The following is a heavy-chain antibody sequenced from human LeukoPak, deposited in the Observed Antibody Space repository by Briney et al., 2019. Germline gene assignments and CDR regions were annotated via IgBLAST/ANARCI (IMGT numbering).Heavy chain of an antibody. J-gene: IGHJ4*02. CDR1: GYTFTSYT. V-gene: IGHV7-4-1*02. CDR2: INTNTGNP. CDR3: ARGYTKDMTSVTHFDY. D-gene: IGHD4-17*01. Sequence: ASVKVSCKASGYTFTSYTMNWVRQAPGQGLEWMGWINTNTGNPTYAQGFTGRFVFSLETSVNTAYLQISSLNAEDTAVYYCARGYTKDMTSVTHFDYWGQGTLVTVSS.